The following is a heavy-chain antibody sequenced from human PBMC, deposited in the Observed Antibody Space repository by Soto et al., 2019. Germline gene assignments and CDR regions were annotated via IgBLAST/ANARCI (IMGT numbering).Heavy chain of an antibody. V-gene: IGHV1-18*01. J-gene: IGHJ4*02. CDR3: ARAAGATLTSVFTY. Sequence: QVQLVQSGAEVKKHGASVKVSCKASGYTFSSYGISWVRQAPEQGLEWMGWTSTYNGNTYYSQNLQGRVTMTTDTSTSKAYMEMKSMRSDDKAVNYCARAAGATLTSVFTYWGKGTLVTVSS. D-gene: IGHD4-17*01. CDR2: TSTYNGNT. CDR1: GYTFSSYG.